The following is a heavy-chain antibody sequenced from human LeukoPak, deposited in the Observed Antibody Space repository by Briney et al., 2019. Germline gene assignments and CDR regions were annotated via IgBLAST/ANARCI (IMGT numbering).Heavy chain of an antibody. CDR2: VSYDGSQD. D-gene: IGHD3-10*01. CDR1: GFTFSSYA. J-gene: IGHJ4*02. Sequence: PGGSLRLSCAASGFTFSSYAMHWVRQAPGKGLEWVAVVSYDGSQDSYADSVKGRFTISRDNSRNTVSLQMNSLRAEDTAVYYCAKVWGYYGSGSSTHFDYWGQGTLVTVSS. CDR3: AKVWGYYGSGSSTHFDY. V-gene: IGHV3-30*04.